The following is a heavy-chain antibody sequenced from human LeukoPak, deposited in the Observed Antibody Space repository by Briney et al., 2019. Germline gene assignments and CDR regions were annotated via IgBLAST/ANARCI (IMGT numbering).Heavy chain of an antibody. Sequence: GASVKVSCKAFRYTFTSYDINWVRQAPGQGLEWMGWMNPSTSNAGYAPKFQGRATMTRDTSTSTAYMEVRGLTSEDTAVYYCARLSQTPDYYNSGGYFYLCYWGQGTRVTVSS. CDR3: ARLSQTPDYYNSGGYFYLCY. J-gene: IGHJ4*02. D-gene: IGHD3-22*01. V-gene: IGHV1-8*01. CDR1: RYTFTSYD. CDR2: MNPSTSNA.